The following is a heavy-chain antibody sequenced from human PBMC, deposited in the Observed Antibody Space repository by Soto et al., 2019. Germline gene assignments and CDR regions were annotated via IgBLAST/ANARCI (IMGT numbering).Heavy chain of an antibody. Sequence: QVQLVESGGGLVKPGGSLRLSRAASGFTFSDYYMSWLRQAPGKGLAWVSYISSSGSTIYYADSVKGRFTISRDNAKNSLYLQMNSLRAEDTAVYYCARGPYDYVWGSYPPHFDYWGQGTLVTVSS. CDR2: ISSSGSTI. V-gene: IGHV3-11*01. CDR3: ARGPYDYVWGSYPPHFDY. D-gene: IGHD3-16*02. CDR1: GFTFSDYY. J-gene: IGHJ4*02.